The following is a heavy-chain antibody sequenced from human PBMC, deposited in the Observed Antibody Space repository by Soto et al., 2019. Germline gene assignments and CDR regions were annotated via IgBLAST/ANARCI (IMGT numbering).Heavy chain of an antibody. Sequence: EVQLLESGGGLVQPGGSLRLSCAASGFTFSSYAMRWVRQAPGKGLEWVSAISGSGDSTYYADSVKGRFTISRDNSKNTLYLQMNSLRGDDTAVYHCARRGSGSYYDYWGQGTLVTVSS. D-gene: IGHD1-26*01. J-gene: IGHJ4*02. V-gene: IGHV3-23*01. CDR1: GFTFSSYA. CDR3: ARRGSGSYYDY. CDR2: ISGSGDST.